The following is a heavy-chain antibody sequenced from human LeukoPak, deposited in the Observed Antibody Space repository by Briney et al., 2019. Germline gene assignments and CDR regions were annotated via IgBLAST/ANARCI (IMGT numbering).Heavy chain of an antibody. J-gene: IGHJ4*02. CDR1: GYTFTSYD. Sequence: ASVKVSCKASGYTFTSYDINWVRQATGQGLEWMGWMNPNSGNTGYAQKLQGRVTMTRNTSISTAYMELSSLRSEDTAVYYCARGRRSKITMIVVAIYYFDYWGQGTLITVSS. CDR2: MNPNSGNT. CDR3: ARGRRSKITMIVVAIYYFDY. D-gene: IGHD3-22*01. V-gene: IGHV1-8*01.